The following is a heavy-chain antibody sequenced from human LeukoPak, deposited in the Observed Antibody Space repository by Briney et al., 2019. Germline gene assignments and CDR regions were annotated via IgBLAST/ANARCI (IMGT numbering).Heavy chain of an antibody. CDR2: IFYTGTA. J-gene: IGHJ6*03. CDR3: ARVEEGYGSGRRENYYYYYMDV. CDR1: GGSISNNNYF. Sequence: KPSETLSLTCNVSGGSISNNNYFWAWIRQPPGKGLEWLGSIFYTGTAYYNPSLESPVTMSVDTSKNQFSLKLSSVTAADTAVYYCARVEEGYGSGRRENYYYYYMDVWGKGTTVTVSS. V-gene: IGHV4-39*07. D-gene: IGHD3-10*01.